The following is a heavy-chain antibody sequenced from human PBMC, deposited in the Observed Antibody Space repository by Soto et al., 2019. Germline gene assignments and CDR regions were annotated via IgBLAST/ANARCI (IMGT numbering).Heavy chain of an antibody. J-gene: IGHJ4*01. Sequence: QVQLVQSGAEVKKPGASVKVSCKASGYTFTTYGITWVRQAPGQGLEWMGWISAYSGNTNYAQELQGRLTVTTDTSTNTAYMDLRSVRSEDTAVYYCARVVKAGDYGDYGRYYFDYLGHGTLVTFSS. CDR1: GYTFTTYG. CDR3: ARVVKAGDYGDYGRYYFDY. V-gene: IGHV1-18*04. D-gene: IGHD4-17*01. CDR2: ISAYSGNT.